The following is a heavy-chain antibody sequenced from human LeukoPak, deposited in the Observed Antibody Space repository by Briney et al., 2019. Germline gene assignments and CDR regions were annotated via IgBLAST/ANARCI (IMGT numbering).Heavy chain of an antibody. Sequence: GGSLRLSCTASGFSFSGHWMHWARHLPGKGLVWVSRISPTGSTASYADSVKGRFTVSRDNAKNTLYLQVNNLRAEDTAVYYCARGPNSNWSGLDFWGQGTLLTVSS. J-gene: IGHJ4*02. D-gene: IGHD6-6*01. CDR1: GFSFSGHW. CDR3: ARGPNSNWSGLDF. V-gene: IGHV3-74*01. CDR2: ISPTGSTA.